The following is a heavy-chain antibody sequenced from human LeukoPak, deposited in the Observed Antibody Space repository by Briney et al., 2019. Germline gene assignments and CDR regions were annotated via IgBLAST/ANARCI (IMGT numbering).Heavy chain of an antibody. CDR3: ARGLLLEAVAENWFDP. J-gene: IGHJ5*02. CDR2: IIPILGTA. D-gene: IGHD6-19*01. Sequence: GASVKVSCKASGGTFSSYAISWVRQAPGQGLEWMGGIIPILGTANYAQKFQGRVTITADESTSTAYMELSSLRSEDTAVYYCARGLLLEAVAENWFDPWGQGTLVTVSS. V-gene: IGHV1-69*13. CDR1: GGTFSSYA.